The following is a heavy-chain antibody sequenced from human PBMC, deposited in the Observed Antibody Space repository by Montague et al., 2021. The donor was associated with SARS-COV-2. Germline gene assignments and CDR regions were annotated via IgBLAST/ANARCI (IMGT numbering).Heavy chain of an antibody. CDR3: ANHQGITVFGVIFN. J-gene: IGHJ4*02. D-gene: IGHD3-3*01. CDR1: GFTFRNYA. Sequence: SLRLSCAASGFTFRNYAMSWVRQAPGKELEWVSTITGSGGSTYYADSVKGRFTISRDNSKNTLYLQMSSLTAEDTAVYYCANHQGITVFGVIFNWGQGTLVTVSS. V-gene: IGHV3-23*01. CDR2: ITGSGGST.